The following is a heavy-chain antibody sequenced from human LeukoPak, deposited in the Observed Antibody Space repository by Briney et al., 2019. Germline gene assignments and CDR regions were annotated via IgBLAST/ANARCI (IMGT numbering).Heavy chain of an antibody. CDR1: GFTFSSNY. J-gene: IGHJ6*04. CDR3: ARDRHGDYSPDYYYYGMDV. V-gene: IGHV3-53*01. Sequence: GGSLRLSCAASGFTFSSNYMSWVRQAPGKGLEWVSVIYSGGSTYYADSVKGRFTISRDNSKNTLYLQMNSLRAEDTAVYYCARDRHGDYSPDYYYYGMDVWGKGTTVTVSS. D-gene: IGHD4-17*01. CDR2: IYSGGST.